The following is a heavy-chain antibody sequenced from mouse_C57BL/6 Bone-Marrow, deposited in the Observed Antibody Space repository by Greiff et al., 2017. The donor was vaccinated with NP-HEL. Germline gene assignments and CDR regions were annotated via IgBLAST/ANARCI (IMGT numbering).Heavy chain of an antibody. D-gene: IGHD1-1*01. J-gene: IGHJ2*01. CDR3: ATAYYGSSYYFDY. CDR1: GFTFSSYA. Sequence: EGKLMESGGGLVKPGGSLKLSCAASGFTFSSYAMSWVRQTPEKRLEWVATISDGGSYTYYPDNVKGRFTISRDNAKNNLYLQMSHLKSEDTAMYYCATAYYGSSYYFDYWGQGTTLTVSS. V-gene: IGHV5-4*03. CDR2: ISDGGSYT.